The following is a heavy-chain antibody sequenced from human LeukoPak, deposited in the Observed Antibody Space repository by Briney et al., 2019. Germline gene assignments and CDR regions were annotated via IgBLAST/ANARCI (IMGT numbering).Heavy chain of an antibody. J-gene: IGHJ4*02. CDR3: AKVAPAYYYDSSGYYPDY. Sequence: GGPLRLSCAVSGFTFSTYEMNWFRQVPGKGLEWVSYISSSGDNKQYTSSVKGRFTISRDNSKNTLYLQMNSLRAEDTAVYYCAKVAPAYYYDSSGYYPDYWGQGTLVTVSS. D-gene: IGHD3-22*01. CDR1: GFTFSTYE. CDR2: ISSSGDNK. V-gene: IGHV3-48*03.